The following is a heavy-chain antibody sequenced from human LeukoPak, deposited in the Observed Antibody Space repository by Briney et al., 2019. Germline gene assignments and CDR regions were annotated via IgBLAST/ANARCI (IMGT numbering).Heavy chain of an antibody. D-gene: IGHD3-3*01. V-gene: IGHV4-39*01. CDR3: ARHLMFPFTIFGVVIKGFDY. CDR1: GGSISSSSYY. Sequence: PSETLSLTCTVSGGSISSSSYYWGWIRQPPGKGLEWIGSIYYSGSTYYNPSLKSRVTISVDTSKNQFSLKLSSVTAADTAVYYCARHLMFPFTIFGVVIKGFDYWGQGTLVTVSS. J-gene: IGHJ4*02. CDR2: IYYSGST.